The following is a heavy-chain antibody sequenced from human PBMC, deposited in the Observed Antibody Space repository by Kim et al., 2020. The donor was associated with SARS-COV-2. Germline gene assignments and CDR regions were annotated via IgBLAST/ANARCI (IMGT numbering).Heavy chain of an antibody. CDR3: ARGVTY. CDR2: SDAIT. D-gene: IGHD2-21*02. J-gene: IGHJ4*02. Sequence: SDAITSYIDSVKGRFTISRDNSKNTMYLQMNNLRAEDTALYFCARGVTYWGQGTLVTVSP. V-gene: IGHV3-23*01.